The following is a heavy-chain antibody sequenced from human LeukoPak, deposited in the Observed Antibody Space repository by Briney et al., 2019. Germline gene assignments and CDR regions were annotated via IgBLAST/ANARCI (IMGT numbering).Heavy chain of an antibody. CDR2: ISNDGGNK. CDR3: ARDIGDYYYYFYMDV. Sequence: GGSLRLSCTASGFTFSTLPMHWVRQAPGKGLEWVALISNDGGNKYYADSIKGRFTISRDNAKNSLYLQMNSLRAEDTAVYYCARDIGDYYYYFYMDVWGKGTTVTVSS. D-gene: IGHD2-15*01. J-gene: IGHJ6*03. CDR1: GFTFSTLP. V-gene: IGHV3-30*04.